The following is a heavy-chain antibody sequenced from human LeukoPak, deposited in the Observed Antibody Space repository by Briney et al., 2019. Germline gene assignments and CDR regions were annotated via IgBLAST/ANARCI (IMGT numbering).Heavy chain of an antibody. J-gene: IGHJ4*02. Sequence: GGSLRLSCAASGFTFSSYEMNWVRQAPGKGLEWVALIRYDGSNTYYADSVKGRFTISRDNSKNTVYLQLNTLRPEDTAVYYCAKDLGWAGGATAIRALDYWGQGTLVTVSS. CDR3: AKDLGWAGGATAIRALDY. CDR2: IRYDGSNT. CDR1: GFTFSSYE. D-gene: IGHD2-21*02. V-gene: IGHV3-30*02.